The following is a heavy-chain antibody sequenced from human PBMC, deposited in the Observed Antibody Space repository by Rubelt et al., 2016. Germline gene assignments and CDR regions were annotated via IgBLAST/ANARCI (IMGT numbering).Heavy chain of an antibody. CDR1: GVSLSTSGVG. CDR3: AHRHRIAAAEPPDAFDI. D-gene: IGHD6-13*01. CDR2: IYWNDDK. J-gene: IGHJ3*02. Sequence: QITLKESGPTLVKPTQTLTLTCTFSGVSLSTSGVGVGWIRQPPGKALEWLALIYWNDDKRYSPSLKSRLTITKDTSKNQVVLTMTNIDPVDTATYYCAHRHRIAAAEPPDAFDIWGQGTMGTVSS. V-gene: IGHV2-5*01.